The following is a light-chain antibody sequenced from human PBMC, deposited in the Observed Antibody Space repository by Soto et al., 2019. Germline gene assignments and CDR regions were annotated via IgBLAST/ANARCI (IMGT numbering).Light chain of an antibody. Sequence: DIQMTQSPPTLAASVGDTVTMTCRRSSKWLAWYQKKQGKAPKLLLYEVSNLERGVQPWFSGSTAGAESTLTIPGLQPDDLGTDYCQHTTDFTFGQGNKVEIK. V-gene: IGKV1-5*01. CDR3: QHTTDFT. J-gene: IGKJ2*01. CDR2: EVS. CDR1: SKW.